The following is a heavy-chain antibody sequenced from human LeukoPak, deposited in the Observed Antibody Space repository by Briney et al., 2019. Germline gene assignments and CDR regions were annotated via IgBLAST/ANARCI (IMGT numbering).Heavy chain of an antibody. CDR3: ARGPYSSNWYVDY. Sequence: GGSLRLSCAASGFIVSSNYMSWVRQAPGKGLEWVSVIYSGGSTYYADSVRGRFTISRDSAKNSLYLQMNSLRAEDTAVYYCARGPYSSNWYVDYWGQGTLVTVAS. CDR2: IYSGGST. J-gene: IGHJ4*02. V-gene: IGHV3-53*01. CDR1: GFIVSSNY. D-gene: IGHD6-13*01.